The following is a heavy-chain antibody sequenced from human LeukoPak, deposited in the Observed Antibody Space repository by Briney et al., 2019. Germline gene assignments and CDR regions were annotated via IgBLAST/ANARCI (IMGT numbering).Heavy chain of an antibody. Sequence: TGGSLRLSCAASGFTFSSYSMNWVRQAPGKGLEWVSSISSSSSYIYYADSVKGRFTISRDNAKNSLYLQMNSLRAEDTPVYYWARGRCRGGSCTRALFDYWGQGTLVTVSS. CDR3: ARGRCRGGSCTRALFDY. D-gene: IGHD2-15*01. CDR1: GFTFSSYS. V-gene: IGHV3-21*01. J-gene: IGHJ4*02. CDR2: ISSSSSYI.